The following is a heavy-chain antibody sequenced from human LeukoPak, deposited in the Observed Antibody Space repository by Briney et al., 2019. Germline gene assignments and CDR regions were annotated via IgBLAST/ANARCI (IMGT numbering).Heavy chain of an antibody. Sequence: ASVKVSCKASGYTFTSYYMHWVRQAPGQGLEWMGIINPSGGSTSYAQKFQGRVTMTRDTSTSTVYMELSSLRSEDTAVYYCARGHNIAAAGTEGGYWGQGTLVTVSS. CDR2: INPSGGST. D-gene: IGHD6-13*01. CDR3: ARGHNIAAAGTEGGY. V-gene: IGHV1-46*01. CDR1: GYTFTSYY. J-gene: IGHJ4*02.